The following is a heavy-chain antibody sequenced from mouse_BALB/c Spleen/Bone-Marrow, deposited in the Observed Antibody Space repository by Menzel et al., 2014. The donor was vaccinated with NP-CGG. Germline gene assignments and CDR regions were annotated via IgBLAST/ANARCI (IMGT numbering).Heavy chain of an antibody. D-gene: IGHD2-3*01. Sequence: EVQGVESGGGLVKPGGSLKLSCAASGFTFSSYAMSWVRQTPEKRLEWVATITSGGNYTYYPDSVTGRITISRDNAKNTLYLQRSSLRSEDTAMYYCARRQIYDGYYYAMDYWGQGTSVTVSS. J-gene: IGHJ4*01. CDR3: ARRQIYDGYYYAMDY. CDR2: ITSGGNYT. V-gene: IGHV5-9-3*01. CDR1: GFTFSSYA.